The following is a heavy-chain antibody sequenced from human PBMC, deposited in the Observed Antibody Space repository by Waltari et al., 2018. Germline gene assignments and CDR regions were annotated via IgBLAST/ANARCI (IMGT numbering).Heavy chain of an antibody. CDR3: ARSGSTLIWGVAE. J-gene: IGHJ4*02. V-gene: IGHV1-46*04. D-gene: IGHD3-10*01. CDR1: GYTFTDFY. CDR2: VNPNGGST. Sequence: QVQLLQSGAEVKKPGASVKVSCKASGYTFTDFYIHWVRQAPGQGLEWMGMVNPNGGSTSYAQKLQDRVTMTRDTSTNTVYMELSSLRSEDTAVYYCARSGSTLIWGVAEWGQGTLVTVSS.